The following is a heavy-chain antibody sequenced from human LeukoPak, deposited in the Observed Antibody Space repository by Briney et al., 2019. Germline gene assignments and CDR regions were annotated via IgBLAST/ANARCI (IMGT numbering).Heavy chain of an antibody. CDR2: IWYDGSNK. D-gene: IGHD5-24*01. CDR3: ARAVWDGYKEEYFQH. CDR1: GFTFSSYG. J-gene: IGHJ1*01. V-gene: IGHV3-33*01. Sequence: GGSLRLSCAASGFTFSSYGMHWVRQAPGKGLEWVAVIWYDGSNKYYADSVKGRFTISRDNSKNTLYLQMNSLRAEDTAVYYCARAVWDGYKEEYFQHWGQGTLVTVSS.